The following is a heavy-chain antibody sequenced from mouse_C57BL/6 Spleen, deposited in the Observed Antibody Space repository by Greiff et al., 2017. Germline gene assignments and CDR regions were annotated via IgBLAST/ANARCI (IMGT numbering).Heavy chain of an antibody. CDR1: VYTFTSYW. J-gene: IGHJ4*01. Sequence: QLQQPGAELVKPGASVKLSCKASVYTFTSYWMHWVKQRPGQGLEWIGMIHPNSGSTNYNEKFKSKATLTVDKSSSTAYMQLSSLTSEDSAVYYCARAGGGYYAMDYWGQGTSVTVSS. CDR3: ARAGGGYYAMDY. CDR2: IHPNSGST. V-gene: IGHV1-64*01.